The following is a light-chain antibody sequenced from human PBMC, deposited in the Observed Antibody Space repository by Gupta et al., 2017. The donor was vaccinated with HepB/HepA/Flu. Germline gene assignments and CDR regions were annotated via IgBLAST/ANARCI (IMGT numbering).Light chain of an antibody. CDR2: GNS. J-gene: IGLJ2*01. CDR1: SSNNGAGYD. Sequence: QSVLTQPPSVSGAPGQRVTISCTGSSSNNGAGYDVHWYQQLPGTAPKLLIYGNSNRPSGVPDRFSGSKSGTSASLAITGLQAEDEADYYCQSYDSSLSGSVFSGGTKLTVL. CDR3: QSYDSSLSGSV. V-gene: IGLV1-40*01.